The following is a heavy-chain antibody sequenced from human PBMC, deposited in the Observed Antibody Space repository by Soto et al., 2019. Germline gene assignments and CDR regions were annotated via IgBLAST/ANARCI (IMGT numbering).Heavy chain of an antibody. J-gene: IGHJ2*01. V-gene: IGHV3-30-3*01. CDR1: GFTFSSYA. CDR2: ISYDGSNK. CDR3: ARVSYWYFDL. Sequence: QVQLVESGGGVVQPGRSLRLSCAASGFTFSSYAMHWVRQAPGKGLEWVAVISYDGSNKYYADSVKGRFTISRDNSKKTLYLQMNSLRAEDTAVYYCARVSYWYFDLWGRGTLVTVSS.